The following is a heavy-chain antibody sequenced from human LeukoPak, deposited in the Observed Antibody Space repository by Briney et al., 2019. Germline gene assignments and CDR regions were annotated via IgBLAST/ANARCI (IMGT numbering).Heavy chain of an antibody. CDR1: GFRFSLYA. V-gene: IGHV3-7*01. CDR2: IKEDGSEK. Sequence: GGSLRLSCAASGFRFSLYAMTWVRQAPGKGLEWVANIKEDGSEKYYVDSVKGRFTISRDNAKNSLSLQMNSLRAEDTAVYYCARRGYSFGLAPWGQGTLVTVSS. D-gene: IGHD5-18*01. J-gene: IGHJ5*02. CDR3: ARRGYSFGLAP.